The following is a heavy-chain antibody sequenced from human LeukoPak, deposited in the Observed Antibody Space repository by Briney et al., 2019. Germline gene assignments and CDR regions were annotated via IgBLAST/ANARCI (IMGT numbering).Heavy chain of an antibody. J-gene: IGHJ3*02. Sequence: TAETLSLTCTVSGGSISSSSYYWGWIRQPPGKGLEWIGSVYYSGSTLYNPSLTSRVTIAVDTSKNQFSLRLNSVTAADSAVYYCARQLGAYSYPFDIWGQATQVTVSS. V-gene: IGHV4-39*01. D-gene: IGHD2-15*01. CDR1: GGSISSSSYY. CDR2: VYYSGST. CDR3: ARQLGAYSYPFDI.